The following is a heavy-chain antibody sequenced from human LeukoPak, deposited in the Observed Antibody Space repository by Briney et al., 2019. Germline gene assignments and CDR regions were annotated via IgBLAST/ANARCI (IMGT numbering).Heavy chain of an antibody. J-gene: IGHJ4*02. Sequence: GRSLRLSCAASGFTFSSYGMHWVRQAPGKGLEWVAVISYDGSNKYYADSVKGRFTISRDNSKNTLYLQMGSLRAEDMAVYYCATGSQPGWRESLGDYWGQGTLVTVSS. CDR1: GFTFSSYG. CDR3: ATGSQPGWRESLGDY. V-gene: IGHV3-30*03. CDR2: ISYDGSNK. D-gene: IGHD2-15*01.